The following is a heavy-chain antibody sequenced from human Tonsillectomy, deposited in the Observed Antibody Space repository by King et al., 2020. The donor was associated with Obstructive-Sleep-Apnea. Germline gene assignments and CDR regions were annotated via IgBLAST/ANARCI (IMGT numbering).Heavy chain of an antibody. CDR2: IWYDGSNK. CDR1: GFTFSSYG. D-gene: IGHD2-15*01. CDR3: AKDGSPGGSGQGYYFDY. Sequence: VQLVESGGGVVQPGRSLRLSCAASGFTFSSYGMHWVRQAPGKGLEWVAVIWYDGSNKYYADSVKGRFTISRDNSKNTLYLQMNSLRAEDTAVYYCAKDGSPGGSGQGYYFDYWGQGTLVTVSS. V-gene: IGHV3-33*06. J-gene: IGHJ4*02.